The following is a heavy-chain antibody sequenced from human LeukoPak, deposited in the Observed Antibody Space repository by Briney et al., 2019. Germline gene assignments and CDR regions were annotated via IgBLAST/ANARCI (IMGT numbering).Heavy chain of an antibody. CDR2: IYYSGST. D-gene: IGHD3-10*01. CDR1: GGSISSGGYY. V-gene: IGHV4-31*03. J-gene: IGHJ4*02. CDR3: ARARRITMVRGVTGRYYFDY. Sequence: KPSQTLSLTCTVSGGSISSGGYYWSWIRQHPGKGLEWIGYIYYSGSTYYNPSLKSRVTISVDTSKNQFSLKLSSVTAADTAVYYCARARRITMVRGVTGRYYFDYWGQGTLVTVSS.